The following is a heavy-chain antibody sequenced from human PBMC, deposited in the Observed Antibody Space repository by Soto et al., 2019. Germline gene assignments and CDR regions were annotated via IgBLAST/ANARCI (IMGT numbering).Heavy chain of an antibody. D-gene: IGHD6-19*01. CDR1: GGTFSSYT. J-gene: IGHJ4*02. V-gene: IGHV1-69*04. CDR2: IIPILGIA. CDR3: ARDGLSSGWYAYYFDY. Sequence: SVKVSCKASGGTFSSYTISWVRQAPGQGLEWMGRIIPILGIANYAQKFQGRVTITADKSTSTAYMELSSLRSEDTAVYYCARDGLSSGWYAYYFDYWGQGTLVTVSS.